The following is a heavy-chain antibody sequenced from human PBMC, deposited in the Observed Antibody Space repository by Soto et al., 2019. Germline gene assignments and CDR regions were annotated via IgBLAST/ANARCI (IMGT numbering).Heavy chain of an antibody. V-gene: IGHV3-53*01. D-gene: IGHD2-15*01. CDR2: IYSGGST. J-gene: IGHJ5*02. CDR1: GFTVSSNY. Sequence: EVQLVESGGGLIQPGGSLRLSCAASGFTVSSNYMSWVRQAPGKGLEWVSVIYSGGSTYYADSVKGRFTISRDNSKNTLYLQMNSLRAEDTAVYYCARERGYCSGGSCYSNWFDPWGQGTLVTVSS. CDR3: ARERGYCSGGSCYSNWFDP.